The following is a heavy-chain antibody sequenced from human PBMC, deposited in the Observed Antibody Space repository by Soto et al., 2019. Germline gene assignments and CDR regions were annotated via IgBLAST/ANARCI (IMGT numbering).Heavy chain of an antibody. CDR1: GFSFSSYA. CDR3: ARGSLVGWAVAGTLGVY. V-gene: IGHV3-30-3*01. D-gene: IGHD6-19*01. J-gene: IGHJ4*02. Sequence: GGSLRLSCAASGFSFSSYAMHWVRQAPGKGLERMAVISYDGSNKDYADSVKGRFTISRDDSKNTLYLQMNSLRAEDTAVYYCARGSLVGWAVAGTLGVYWGQGTLVTVSS. CDR2: ISYDGSNK.